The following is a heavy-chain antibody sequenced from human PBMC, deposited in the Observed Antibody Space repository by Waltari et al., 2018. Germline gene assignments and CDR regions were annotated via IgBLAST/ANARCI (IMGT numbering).Heavy chain of an antibody. D-gene: IGHD2-2*01. Sequence: EVQLVQSGAEVKKPGESLKISCKGSGYSFNTYWIAWVRQMPGKGLEWMGIIYPGDSDTRYSPSFQGQVTISADKSIATAYLQWTSLRASDTAIYYCARSPTTPTYCSSHTCPLDSWGQGTLVTVSS. CDR2: IYPGDSDT. CDR3: ARSPTTPTYCSSHTCPLDS. CDR1: GYSFNTYW. V-gene: IGHV5-51*01. J-gene: IGHJ4*02.